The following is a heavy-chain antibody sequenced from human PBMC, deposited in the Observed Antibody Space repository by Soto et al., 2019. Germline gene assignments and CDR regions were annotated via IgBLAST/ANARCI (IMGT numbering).Heavy chain of an antibody. V-gene: IGHV1-69*06. CDR2: IIPIFGTA. D-gene: IGHD1-1*01. CDR1: GGTFSSYA. Sequence: QVQLVQSGAEVKKPGSSVKVSCKASGGTFSSYAISWVRQAPGQGLEWMGGIIPIFGTANYAQKFQGRVTITADKSTSTAYMELSSLRSEDTAGYDCAKPRLEGYYYYGMDVWGQGTTVTVSS. CDR3: AKPRLEGYYYYGMDV. J-gene: IGHJ6*02.